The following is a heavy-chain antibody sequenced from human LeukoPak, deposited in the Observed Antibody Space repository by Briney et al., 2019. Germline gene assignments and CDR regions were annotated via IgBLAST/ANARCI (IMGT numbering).Heavy chain of an antibody. CDR3: VRDYVWGTYEPDY. V-gene: IGHV3-9*01. J-gene: IGHJ4*02. CDR2: MSSDSNHI. Sequence: GGSLRLSCAASGFSFEDYGMHWVRHVPGKGLEWVSGMSSDSNHIDYADSVKGRFTISRDNAKNSLYLQMNSLRAEDTAVYYCVRDYVWGTYEPDYWGQGILVTVSS. D-gene: IGHD3-16*01. CDR1: GFSFEDYG.